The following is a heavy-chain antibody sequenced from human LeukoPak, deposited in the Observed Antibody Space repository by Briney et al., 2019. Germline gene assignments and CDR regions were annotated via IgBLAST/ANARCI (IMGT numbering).Heavy chain of an antibody. CDR1: GGTFSSYA. J-gene: IGHJ4*02. CDR3: ASPRRDGGPLRGPFGY. Sequence: SVKVSCKASGGTFSSYAISWVRQAPGQGLEWMGGIIPIFGTANYAQKFQGRVTITTDESTSTACMELSSLRSEDTAVYYCASPRRDGGPLRGPFGYWGQETLVTVSS. CDR2: IIPIFGTA. D-gene: IGHD4-23*01. V-gene: IGHV1-69*05.